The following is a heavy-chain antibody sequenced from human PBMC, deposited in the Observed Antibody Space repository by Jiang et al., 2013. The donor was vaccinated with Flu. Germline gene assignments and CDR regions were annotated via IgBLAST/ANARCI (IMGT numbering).Heavy chain of an antibody. Sequence: ETLSLTCTVSGGSISSYYWSWIRQPPGKGLEWIGYIYYSGSTNYNPSLKSRVTISVDTSKNQFSLRLSSVTAADTAVYYCARLLAKAAAAGNPWFDYWGQGTLVTVSS. CDR1: GGSISSYY. CDR3: ARLLAKAAAAGNPWFDY. D-gene: IGHD6-13*01. J-gene: IGHJ4*02. V-gene: IGHV4-59*08. CDR2: IYYSGST.